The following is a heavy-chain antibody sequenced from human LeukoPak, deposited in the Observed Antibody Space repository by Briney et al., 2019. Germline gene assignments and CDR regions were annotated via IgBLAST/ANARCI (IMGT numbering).Heavy chain of an antibody. V-gene: IGHV4-59*08. CDR2: IYYSGST. CDR3: ARSRADYGDYNWYFDL. J-gene: IGHJ2*01. CDR1: GGSFSGYY. Sequence: PSETLSLTCAVYGGSFSGYYWSWIRQPPGKGLEWIGYIYYSGSTNYNPSLKSRVTISVDTSKNQFSLKLSSVTAADTAVYYCARSRADYGDYNWYFDLWGRGTLVTVSS. D-gene: IGHD4-17*01.